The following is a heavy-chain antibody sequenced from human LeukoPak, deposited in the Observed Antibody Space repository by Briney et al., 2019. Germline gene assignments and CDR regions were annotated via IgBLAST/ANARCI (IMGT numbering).Heavy chain of an antibody. CDR1: GGTFANYA. CDR2: IIPIFGTG. J-gene: IGHJ4*02. CDR3: AKGHDDFRQFDY. V-gene: IGHV1-69*13. D-gene: IGHD3-3*01. Sequence: SVKVSCKASGGTFANYAISWVRKAPGQGLEWMGGIIPIFGTGDSAQKFQGRLTITADESTRTTYMELSSLRSEDTAVYYCAKGHDDFRQFDYWGQGTLITVSA.